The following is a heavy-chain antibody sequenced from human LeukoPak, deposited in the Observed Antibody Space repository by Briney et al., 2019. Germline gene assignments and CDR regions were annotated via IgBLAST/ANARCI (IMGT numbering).Heavy chain of an antibody. D-gene: IGHD3-22*01. CDR1: GFTFSSYA. J-gene: IGHJ6*02. V-gene: IGHV3-23*01. Sequence: GGSLRLSCAASGFTFSSYAVSWVRQAPGKGLEWVSAISGSGGSTYYADSVKGRFTISRDNSKNTLYLQMNSLRAEDTAVYYCAKETYYYDSSGGYGMDVWGQGTTVTVSS. CDR2: ISGSGGST. CDR3: AKETYYYDSSGGYGMDV.